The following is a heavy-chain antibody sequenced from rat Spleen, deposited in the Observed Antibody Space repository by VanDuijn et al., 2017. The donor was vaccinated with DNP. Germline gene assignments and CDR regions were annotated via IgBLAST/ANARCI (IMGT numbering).Heavy chain of an antibody. Sequence: EVQLVESGGGLVQPGRSLKLSCAASGFTFSDYNMAWVRQAPKKGLEWVATITYDGRSTYYPDSVKGRFTISRDNAKSSLYLQMNSLKSEDAATYYCARQDYSNYNYFDYWGQGVMVTVSS. V-gene: IGHV5-7*01. J-gene: IGHJ2*01. D-gene: IGHD1-2*01. CDR3: ARQDYSNYNYFDY. CDR2: ITYDGRST. CDR1: GFTFSDYN.